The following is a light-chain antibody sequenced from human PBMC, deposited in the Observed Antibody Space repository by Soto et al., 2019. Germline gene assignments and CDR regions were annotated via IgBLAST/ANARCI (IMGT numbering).Light chain of an antibody. CDR1: SSNIGSNS. CDR2: SNN. CDR3: AAWDDTLNGVV. Sequence: QSVLTQPPSASGTPGQRVSISCSGSSSNIGSNSVNWYQQVPGTAPKLLIYSNNQRPSGVPDRFSGSKSATSASLAISGRRSEDEADYYCAAWDDTLNGVVFSGGTKLTVL. J-gene: IGLJ2*01. V-gene: IGLV1-44*01.